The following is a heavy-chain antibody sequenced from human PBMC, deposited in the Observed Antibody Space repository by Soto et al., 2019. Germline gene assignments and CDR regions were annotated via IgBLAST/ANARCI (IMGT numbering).Heavy chain of an antibody. Sequence: QVQLQESGPGLVKPAGTLSLTCTVSGDSISDSNWWTWVRQPPGKGLEWIGEVYHSGRATYNPSLRSRVTMSADTLKTHFNLRLSSVPAADTAVYYCAKTIGSGSYMPFWGQGTLVAVSP. J-gene: IGHJ4*02. D-gene: IGHD3-10*01. CDR1: GDSISDSNW. CDR2: VYHSGRA. V-gene: IGHV4-4*02. CDR3: AKTIGSGSYMPF.